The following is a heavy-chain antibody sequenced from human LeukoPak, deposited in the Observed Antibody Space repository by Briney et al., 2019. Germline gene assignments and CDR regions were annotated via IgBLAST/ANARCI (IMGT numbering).Heavy chain of an antibody. D-gene: IGHD4-17*01. Sequence: PSETLSLTCTVSGGSISNYYWSWIRQPPGKGLEWIGYIYYSGSTNYNPSLKSRVTISVDTSKNQFSLKLSSVTAADTAVYYCASVDYGDYRLQHWGQGTLVTVSS. CDR2: IYYSGST. CDR1: GGSISNYY. J-gene: IGHJ1*01. V-gene: IGHV4-59*01. CDR3: ASVDYGDYRLQH.